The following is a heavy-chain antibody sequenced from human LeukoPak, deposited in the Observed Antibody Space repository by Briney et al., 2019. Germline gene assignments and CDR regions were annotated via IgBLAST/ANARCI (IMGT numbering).Heavy chain of an antibody. CDR2: ISYDGSNK. CDR3: AKDSYYYGSGSYFDY. V-gene: IGHV3-30*18. D-gene: IGHD3-10*01. CDR1: GSTFSSYG. Sequence: GRSLRLSCAASGSTFSSYGMHWVRQAPGKGLEWVAVISYDGSNKYYADSVKGRFTISRDNSKNTLYLQMNSLRAEDTAVYYCAKDSYYYGSGSYFDYWGQGTLVTVSS. J-gene: IGHJ4*02.